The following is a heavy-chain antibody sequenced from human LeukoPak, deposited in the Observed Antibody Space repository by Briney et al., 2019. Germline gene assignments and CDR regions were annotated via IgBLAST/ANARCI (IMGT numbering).Heavy chain of an antibody. CDR1: GFTFSSYS. V-gene: IGHV3-21*01. CDR2: ISGSSSYI. J-gene: IGHJ4*02. Sequence: GGSLRLSCAASGFTFSSYSMSWVRQALGEGLEWVSSISGSSSYIYYADSVKGRFTISRHNAKNTLYMQMNSLRADDTAVYYCARGSGDFDYWGQGTLVTVSS. D-gene: IGHD3-10*01. CDR3: ARGSGDFDY.